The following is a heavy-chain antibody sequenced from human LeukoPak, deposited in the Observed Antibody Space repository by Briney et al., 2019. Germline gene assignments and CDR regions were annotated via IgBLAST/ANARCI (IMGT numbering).Heavy chain of an antibody. CDR3: ARPVGSGSLSAFDI. V-gene: IGHV1-2*02. CDR1: GFTFTSYY. CDR2: INPDSGAT. J-gene: IGHJ3*02. D-gene: IGHD3-10*01. Sequence: ASVKVSCKASGFTFTSYYMHWVRQAPGQGLEWMGWINPDSGATDYAQNFQGRVTMTRDTSISTAYMELSRLRSDDTAVYYCARPVGSGSLSAFDIWGQGTMVTVSS.